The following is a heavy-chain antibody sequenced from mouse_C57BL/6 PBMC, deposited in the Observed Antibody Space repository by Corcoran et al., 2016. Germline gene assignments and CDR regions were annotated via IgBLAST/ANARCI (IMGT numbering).Heavy chain of an antibody. CDR3: ERRDYYGSSPPWVAY. Sequence: QVQLQQSGAELVKPGASVKISCKASGYAFSSYWMNWVKQRPGKGLEGIGQIYPGDGDTNYNGKFKGKATLTADKSSSTAYMQLSSLTSEDSAVYVCERRDYYGSSPPWVAYWGQGTLVTVSA. CDR1: GYAFSSYW. CDR2: IYPGDGDT. J-gene: IGHJ3*01. D-gene: IGHD1-1*01. V-gene: IGHV1-80*01.